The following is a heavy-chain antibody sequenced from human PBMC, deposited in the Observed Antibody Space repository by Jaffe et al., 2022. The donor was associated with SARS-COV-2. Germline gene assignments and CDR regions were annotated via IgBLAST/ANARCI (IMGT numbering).Heavy chain of an antibody. CDR1: GGSFSGYY. Sequence: QVQLQQWGAGLLKPSETLSLTCAVYGGSFSGYYWSWIRQPPGKGLEWIGEINHSGSTNYNPSLKSRVTISVDTSKNQFSLKLSSVTAADTAVYYCARGRRSDVWGKGTTVTVSS. CDR3: ARGRRSDV. D-gene: IGHD3-3*01. J-gene: IGHJ6*04. V-gene: IGHV4-34*01. CDR2: INHSGST.